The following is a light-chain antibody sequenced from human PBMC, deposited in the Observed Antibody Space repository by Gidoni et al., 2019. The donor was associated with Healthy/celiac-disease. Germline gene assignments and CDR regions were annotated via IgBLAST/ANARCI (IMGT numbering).Light chain of an antibody. CDR2: GAS. Sequence: EIVLTQSPGTLSLSPGERATLSCRASQSVSSSYLAWYQQKSGQAPRLLIYGASSRATGSPDRFSGSGSGTDFSLPNSRLEPEDFVVYYCQQYGSSPLYTFGQGTKLEIK. J-gene: IGKJ2*01. V-gene: IGKV3-20*01. CDR1: QSVSSSY. CDR3: QQYGSSPLYT.